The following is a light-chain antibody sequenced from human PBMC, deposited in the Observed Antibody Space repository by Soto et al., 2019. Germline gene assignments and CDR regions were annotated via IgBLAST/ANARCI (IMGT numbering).Light chain of an antibody. Sequence: QSVLTQPRSVSGSPGQSVTISCTGTSSDVDAYNYVSWYRQLPGKAPKVIIYDVTQRPSGVPARFSGSKSGNTASLTISGLQAEDEADYYCCSYIRSSLIFGGGTKLTVL. J-gene: IGLJ2*01. CDR3: CSYIRSSLI. CDR1: SSDVDAYNY. CDR2: DVT. V-gene: IGLV2-11*01.